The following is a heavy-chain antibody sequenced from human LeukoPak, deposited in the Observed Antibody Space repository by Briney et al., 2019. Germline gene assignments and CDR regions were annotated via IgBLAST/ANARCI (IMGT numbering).Heavy chain of an antibody. CDR1: GFTFDDYG. CDR3: ARAWGLITGTTDAFDI. V-gene: IGHV3-20*04. CDR2: INWNGGST. Sequence: GGSLRLSCAASGFTFDDYGMSWVRQAPGKGLEWVSGINWNGGSTGYADSVKGRFTISRDNAKNSLYLQMNSLRAEDTALYYCARAWGLITGTTDAFDIWGQGTMVNVSS. J-gene: IGHJ3*02. D-gene: IGHD1-7*01.